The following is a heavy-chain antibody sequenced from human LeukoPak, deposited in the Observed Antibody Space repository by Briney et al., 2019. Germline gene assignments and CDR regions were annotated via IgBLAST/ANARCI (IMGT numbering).Heavy chain of an antibody. CDR3: ARDRGNQRGYYYYYMDV. D-gene: IGHD1-14*01. Sequence: GGSLRLSCTASGFTFNSYAMSWVHQAPGKGLEWVSSISTSSSYIYYADSVKGRFTISRDNAKNSLYLQMNSLRAEDTAVYYCARDRGNQRGYYYYYMDVWGKGTTVTVSS. CDR1: GFTFNSYA. CDR2: ISTSSSYI. J-gene: IGHJ6*03. V-gene: IGHV3-21*01.